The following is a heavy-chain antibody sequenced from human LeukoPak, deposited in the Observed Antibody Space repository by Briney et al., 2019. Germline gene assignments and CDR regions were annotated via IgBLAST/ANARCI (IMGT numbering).Heavy chain of an antibody. J-gene: IGHJ4*02. CDR2: IKANSGDT. Sequence: ASVKVSCKASGYIFTAYYLHWGRQAPGQGPEWMGWIKANSGDTNYAQKFQGRVTMTRDTSISTVYMELSRLTSDDTAVYYCTRVGDGYPYWGQGTLVTVSS. V-gene: IGHV1-2*02. D-gene: IGHD5-24*01. CDR3: TRVGDGYPY. CDR1: GYIFTAYY.